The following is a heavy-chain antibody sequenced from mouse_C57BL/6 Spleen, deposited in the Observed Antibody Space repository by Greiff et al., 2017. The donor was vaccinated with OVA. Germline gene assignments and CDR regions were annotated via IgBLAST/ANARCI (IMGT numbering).Heavy chain of an antibody. J-gene: IGHJ1*03. CDR1: GFTFSDYY. D-gene: IGHD2-1*01. Sequence: DVMLVESGGGLVQPGGSLKLSCAASGFTFSDYYMYWVRQTPEKRLEWVAYISNGGGSTYYPDTVKGRFTISSYNAKNTLYLQMSRLKSEDTAMYYCARQGGNYFWYFDVWGTGTTVTVSS. V-gene: IGHV5-12*01. CDR2: ISNGGGST. CDR3: ARQGGNYFWYFDV.